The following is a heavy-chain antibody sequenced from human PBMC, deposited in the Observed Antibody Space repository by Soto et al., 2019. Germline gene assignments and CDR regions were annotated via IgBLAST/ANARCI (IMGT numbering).Heavy chain of an antibody. CDR2: ISGSGGST. CDR3: AKGAPGYHYDFWSGYYLLNY. Sequence: PGGSLRLSCAASGFTFSRYAMSWVRQAPGKGLEWVSAISGSGGSTYYGDSVKGRFTISRDNSKNTLYLQMNSLRAEDTAVYYCAKGAPGYHYDFWSGYYLLNYWGQGTLVTVSS. CDR1: GFTFSRYA. D-gene: IGHD3-3*01. J-gene: IGHJ4*02. V-gene: IGHV3-23*01.